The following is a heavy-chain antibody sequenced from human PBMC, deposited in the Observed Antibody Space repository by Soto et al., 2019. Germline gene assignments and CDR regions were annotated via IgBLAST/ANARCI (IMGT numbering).Heavy chain of an antibody. CDR2: ISDYGRV. CDR1: GFSFRNYC. CDR3: ARGGLEPFDY. J-gene: IGHJ4*02. Sequence: GGSLRLSCAASGFSFRNYCMHWVRQAPGKGLVWVSRISDYGRVNYAHSVEGRFTISRDDAKSELYLQMSSLRLEDTAVYYCARGGLEPFDYLGQGPLVTVSS. V-gene: IGHV3-74*01. D-gene: IGHD1-1*01.